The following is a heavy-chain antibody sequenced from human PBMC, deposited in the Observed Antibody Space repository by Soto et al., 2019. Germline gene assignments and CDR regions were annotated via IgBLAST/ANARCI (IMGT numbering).Heavy chain of an antibody. Sequence: QVQLVESGGGVVQSGRSLRLSCAASRFTFTTYGMHWVRQAPGKGLEWVAVISYDGSNKYYADSVKGRFTISRDNSKNTLELQMNELRAEDTAVYYCSVRQGAFDTWGQGTMVSVSS. J-gene: IGHJ3*02. CDR3: SVRQGAFDT. CDR1: RFTFTTYG. V-gene: IGHV3-30*03. D-gene: IGHD6-25*01. CDR2: ISYDGSNK.